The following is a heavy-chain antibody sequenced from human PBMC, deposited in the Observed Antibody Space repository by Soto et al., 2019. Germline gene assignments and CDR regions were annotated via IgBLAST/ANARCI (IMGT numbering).Heavy chain of an antibody. CDR3: ARGSSRKKGITRFDY. Sequence: SETLSLTCAVYGGSFSGYYWSWIRQPPGKGLEWIGEINHSGSTNYNPSLKSRVTISVDTSKNQFSLKLSSVTAADTAMYYCARGSSRKKGITRFDYWGQGTLVTVSS. CDR1: GGSFSGYY. D-gene: IGHD6-6*01. CDR2: INHSGST. J-gene: IGHJ4*02. V-gene: IGHV4-34*01.